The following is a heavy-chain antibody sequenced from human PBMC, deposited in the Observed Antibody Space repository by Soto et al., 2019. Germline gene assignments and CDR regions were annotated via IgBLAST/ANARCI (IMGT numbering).Heavy chain of an antibody. J-gene: IGHJ4*02. CDR1: GFTFSSYG. D-gene: IGHD5-12*01. Sequence: QVQLVESGGGVVQPGRSLRLSCAASGFTFSSYGMHWVRQAPGKGLEWVAVISYDGSNKYYADSVKGRFTISRDNSKNAVYLQMNSLRAEDTAVYYCAKVRGYSGYDYSAFDYWGQGTLVTVSS. CDR2: ISYDGSNK. V-gene: IGHV3-30*18. CDR3: AKVRGYSGYDYSAFDY.